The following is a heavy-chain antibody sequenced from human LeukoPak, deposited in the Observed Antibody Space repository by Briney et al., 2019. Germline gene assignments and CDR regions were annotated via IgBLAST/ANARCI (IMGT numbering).Heavy chain of an antibody. V-gene: IGHV3-30*19. D-gene: IGHD3-10*01. CDR3: ARDPAMVRGVIIGGGYYYYGMDV. CDR1: GFTFSSYG. Sequence: GGSLRLSCAASGFTFSSYGMHWVRQAPGKGLEWVAVISYDGSNKYYADSVKGRFTISRDNSKNTLYLQMNSLRAEDTAVYYCARDPAMVRGVIIGGGYYYYGMDVWGQGTTVTVSS. J-gene: IGHJ6*02. CDR2: ISYDGSNK.